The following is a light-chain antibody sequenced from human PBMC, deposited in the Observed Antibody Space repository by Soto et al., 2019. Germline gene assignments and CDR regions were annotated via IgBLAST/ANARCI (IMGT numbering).Light chain of an antibody. V-gene: IGKV1-33*01. CDR2: DAS. Sequence: DIQLTQSPSALSASVGDRVTITCQASEDINNYLNWYQQKPGKAPKLLIYDASDLETGVPSRFSGSVSGSDFTFTINNVPPEDVATYFCQHYHTLPPELTFGQGKRLEI. J-gene: IGKJ5*01. CDR1: EDINNY. CDR3: QHYHTLPPELT.